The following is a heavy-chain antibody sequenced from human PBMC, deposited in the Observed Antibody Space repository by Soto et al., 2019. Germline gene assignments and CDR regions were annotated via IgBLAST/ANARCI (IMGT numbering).Heavy chain of an antibody. J-gene: IGHJ4*02. Sequence: SETLSLTCTVSGGSISSGDYYWSWIRQPPGKGLEWIGYIYYSGSTYYNPSLKSRVTISVDTSKNQFSLKLSSVTAADTAVYYCAREVDLIVVVSPIRYFDYWGQGTLVTVSS. V-gene: IGHV4-30-4*01. D-gene: IGHD3-22*01. CDR3: AREVDLIVVVSPIRYFDY. CDR1: GGSISSGDYY. CDR2: IYYSGST.